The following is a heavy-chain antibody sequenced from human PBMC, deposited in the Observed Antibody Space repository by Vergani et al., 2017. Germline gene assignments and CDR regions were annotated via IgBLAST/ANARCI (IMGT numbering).Heavy chain of an antibody. CDR3: ATIGYRRWGYYFDY. J-gene: IGHJ4*02. Sequence: QVQMQESGPGLVKTSETLPLTCSASGAPISYWCWSWLRQPAGKGLEWIGRLCPSGSTNYKPSLKSRVTMSIDTSKNQFSLKLTSVTAADTAVYYCATIGYRRWGYYFDYWGQGILVTVSS. CDR2: LCPSGST. V-gene: IGHV4-4*07. CDR1: GAPISYWC. D-gene: IGHD2-2*02.